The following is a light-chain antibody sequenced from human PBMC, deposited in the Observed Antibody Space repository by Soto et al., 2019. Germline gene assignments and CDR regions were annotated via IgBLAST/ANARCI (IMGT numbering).Light chain of an antibody. CDR1: DTDIGTCNL. CDR3: CSYGGSRPYV. V-gene: IGLV2-23*02. J-gene: IGLJ1*01. CDR2: DVS. Sequence: QSALTQPASVSGSPGQAITISCTGTDTDIGTCNLVSWYQQCPGTAPKVIIFDVSSRPSGVSSRFSGSKSSNTASLTISALQAEDEADYYCCSYGGSRPYVFGTGTKVTVL.